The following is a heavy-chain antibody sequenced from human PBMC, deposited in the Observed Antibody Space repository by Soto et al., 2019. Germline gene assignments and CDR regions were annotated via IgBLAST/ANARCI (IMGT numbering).Heavy chain of an antibody. D-gene: IGHD1-26*01. CDR3: ILTGRWELLRGFDY. CDR1: GFTFSNAW. J-gene: IGHJ4*02. Sequence: EVQLVESGGGLVKPGGSLRFSCAASGFTFSNAWMSWVRQAPGKGLEWVGRIKSKTDGGTTDYAAPVKGRFTISRDDSKNTLYLQMNSLKTEDTAVYYCILTGRWELLRGFDYWGQGTLVTVSS. V-gene: IGHV3-15*01. CDR2: IKSKTDGGTT.